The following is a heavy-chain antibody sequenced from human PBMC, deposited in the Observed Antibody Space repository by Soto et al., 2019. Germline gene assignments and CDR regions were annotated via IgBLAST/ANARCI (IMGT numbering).Heavy chain of an antibody. CDR1: GLTVSNHY. CDR2: IYRDGNA. D-gene: IGHD5-12*01. CDR3: ARDGYNTYWFAT. Sequence: VQLVETGGGLIQPGGSLRLSCAASGLTVSNHYMSWVRQAPGKGLEWVSTIYRDGNAYYADSVKGRFTISRDNSQSMLYLQMNSVKAEDTAVYYCARDGYNTYWFATWGQGTLVTVSS. J-gene: IGHJ5*02. V-gene: IGHV3-53*02.